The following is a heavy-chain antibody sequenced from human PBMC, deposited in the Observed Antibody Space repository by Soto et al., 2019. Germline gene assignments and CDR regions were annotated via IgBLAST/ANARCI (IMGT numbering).Heavy chain of an antibody. J-gene: IGHJ3*02. Sequence: GGSLRLSCAASGFTFSNAWMNWVRQAPGKGLEWVGRIKSKTDGGTTDYAAPVKGRFTISRDDSKNTLYLQMNSLKTEDTAVYYCTTDLSFTIFGVVIIPDDAFDIWGQGTMVTVSS. V-gene: IGHV3-15*07. CDR3: TTDLSFTIFGVVIIPDDAFDI. D-gene: IGHD3-3*01. CDR1: GFTFSNAW. CDR2: IKSKTDGGTT.